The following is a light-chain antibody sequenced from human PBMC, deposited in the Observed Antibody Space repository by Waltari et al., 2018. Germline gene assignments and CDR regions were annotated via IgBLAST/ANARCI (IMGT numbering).Light chain of an antibody. Sequence: EIVLTQSPDTLSLSPGERATLSCRASQSVGTYLAWYQQKSGQTPRLLIYDASNRATGMPARFSGSGSGTDFTLTISSLDPEDFAIYYCQQRGSWPLTFGGGTKLEI. J-gene: IGKJ4*01. CDR2: DAS. V-gene: IGKV3-11*01. CDR3: QQRGSWPLT. CDR1: QSVGTY.